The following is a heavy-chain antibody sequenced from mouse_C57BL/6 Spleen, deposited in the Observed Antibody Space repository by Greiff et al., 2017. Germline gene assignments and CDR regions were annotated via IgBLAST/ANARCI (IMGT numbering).Heavy chain of an antibody. CDR2: IDPANGNT. CDR1: GFNIKNTY. CDR3: ASDYGSSYYYAMDY. V-gene: IGHV14-3*01. D-gene: IGHD1-1*01. Sequence: EVQLQESVAELVRPGASVKLSCTASGFNIKNTYMHWVKQRPEQGLEWIGRIDPANGNTKYAPKFQGKATITADTSSNTAYLQLSSLTSEYTAIYYCASDYGSSYYYAMDYWGQGTSVTVSS. J-gene: IGHJ4*01.